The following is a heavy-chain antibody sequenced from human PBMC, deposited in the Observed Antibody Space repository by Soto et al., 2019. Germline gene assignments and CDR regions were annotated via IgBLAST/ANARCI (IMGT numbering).Heavy chain of an antibody. J-gene: IGHJ4*02. CDR1: GFTVSSNY. Sequence: EVQLVESGGGLVQPGGSLRLSCAASGFTVSSNYMSWVRQAPGKGLAWVSVIYSGGSTYYADSVKGRFTISRHNSKNTLYLQMNSLRAEDTAVYYCARALPSSGWPFDYWGQGTLVTVSS. CDR3: ARALPSSGWPFDY. CDR2: IYSGGST. V-gene: IGHV3-53*04. D-gene: IGHD6-19*01.